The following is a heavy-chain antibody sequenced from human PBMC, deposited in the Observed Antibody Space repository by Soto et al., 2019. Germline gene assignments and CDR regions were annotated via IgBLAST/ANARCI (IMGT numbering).Heavy chain of an antibody. V-gene: IGHV1-69*05. Sequence: QVQLVQSGAEVKKPGSSVKVSCKASGGTFSSYAISWVRQAPRQGLEWMGGIIPIFGTADYAQKFQGRVTITTDESTSTAYMGLSSLRSEDTAVYYCANRYDNWDYYCGMDVWGQGTTVTVSS. J-gene: IGHJ6*02. CDR1: GGTFSSYA. CDR3: ANRYDNWDYYCGMDV. D-gene: IGHD1-20*01. CDR2: IIPIFGTA.